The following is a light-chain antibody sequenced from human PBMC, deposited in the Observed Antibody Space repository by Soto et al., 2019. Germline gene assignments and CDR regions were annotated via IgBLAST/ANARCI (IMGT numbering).Light chain of an antibody. CDR2: DAS. J-gene: IGKJ1*01. Sequence: EVVLSQCPATLSLSPGDSATLSCRASQSVSSYLAWYQQKPGQAPRLLIYDASDRATGIPARFSGSGSGTDFTLTISSLEPEDFAVYYCQQRSNWPRTFGQGTKVDIK. V-gene: IGKV3-11*01. CDR1: QSVSSY. CDR3: QQRSNWPRT.